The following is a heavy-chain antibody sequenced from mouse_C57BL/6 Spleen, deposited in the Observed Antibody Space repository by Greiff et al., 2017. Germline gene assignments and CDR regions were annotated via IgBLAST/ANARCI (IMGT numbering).Heavy chain of an antibody. J-gene: IGHJ3*01. V-gene: IGHV1-64*01. CDR2: IHPNSGST. CDR1: GYTFTSYW. D-gene: IGHD1-1*01. Sequence: QVQLQQPGAELVKPGASVKLSCKASGYTFTSYWMHWVKQRPGQGLEWIGMIHPNSGSTNYNEKFKSKATLTVDKSSSTAYMQLSSLTSEDSAVYDCASPNYYGSSPWFAYWGQGTLVTVSA. CDR3: ASPNYYGSSPWFAY.